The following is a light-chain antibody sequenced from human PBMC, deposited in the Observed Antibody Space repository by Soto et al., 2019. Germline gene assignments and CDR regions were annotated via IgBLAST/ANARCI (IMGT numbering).Light chain of an antibody. J-gene: IGLJ1*01. CDR3: AAWDDSLSAYV. CDR1: SSNIGTNT. Sequence: QSVLXQPPSASGTPGQWVTISCSGGSSNIGTNTVNWYQHLPGTAPKLLISGSSQRPSGVPDRFSGSKSGTSASLDISGLQSEDEAEYYCAAWDDSLSAYVFGAGTKVTVL. V-gene: IGLV1-44*01. CDR2: GSS.